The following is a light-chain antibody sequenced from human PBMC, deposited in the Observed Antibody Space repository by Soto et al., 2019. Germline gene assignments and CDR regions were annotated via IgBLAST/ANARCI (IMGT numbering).Light chain of an antibody. V-gene: IGLV2-8*01. J-gene: IGLJ2*01. CDR3: SSYAGSNIPVV. Sequence: QSALTQPPSASGSPGQSVTISCTGTSSDVGGYNYVSWYQQHPGKAPKLMIYEVSKRPSGVPDRFSGSKSGNTASLTVSGLQAEDEADYYRSSYAGSNIPVVFGGGTKLTVL. CDR1: SSDVGGYNY. CDR2: EVS.